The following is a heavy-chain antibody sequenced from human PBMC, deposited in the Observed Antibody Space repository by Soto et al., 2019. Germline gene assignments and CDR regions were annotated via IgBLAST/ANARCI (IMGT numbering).Heavy chain of an antibody. J-gene: IGHJ4*02. CDR3: ARERPIVVVPAATRYFDY. D-gene: IGHD2-2*01. CDR1: GGYLNIGVYC. V-gene: IGHV4-30-4*01. CDR2: IYYSGST. Sequence: SETLSFGCIFSGGYLNIGVYCWSGIRQPPGKGLEWIGYIYYSGSTYYNPSLKSRVTISVDTSKNQFSLKLSSVTAADTAVYYCARERPIVVVPAATRYFDYWGQGTMVTVSS.